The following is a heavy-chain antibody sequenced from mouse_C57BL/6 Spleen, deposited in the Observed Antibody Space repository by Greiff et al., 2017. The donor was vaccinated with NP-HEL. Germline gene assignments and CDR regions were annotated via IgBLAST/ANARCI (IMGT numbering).Heavy chain of an antibody. CDR1: GYTFTSYW. V-gene: IGHV1-5*01. D-gene: IGHD1-1*01. Sequence: VQLQQSGTVLARPGASVKMSCKTSGYTFTSYWMHWVKQRPGQGLEWIGAIYPGNSDTSYNQKFKGKAKLTAVTSASTAYMELSSLTNEDSAVYYCTRDHYYGSSYPWYFDVWGTGTTVTVSS. CDR2: IYPGNSDT. CDR3: TRDHYYGSSYPWYFDV. J-gene: IGHJ1*03.